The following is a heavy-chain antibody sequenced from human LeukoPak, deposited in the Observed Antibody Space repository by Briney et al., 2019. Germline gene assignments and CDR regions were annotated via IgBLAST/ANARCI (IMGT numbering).Heavy chain of an antibody. CDR2: ISSSSSYI. D-gene: IGHD3-10*02. Sequence: GGSLRLSCAATGFTFDDYGMSWVRQAPGKGLEWVSSISSSSSYIYYADSVKGRFTISRDNAKNSLYLQMNSLRAEDTAVYYCAELGITMIGGVWGKGTTVTISS. CDR3: AELGITMIGGV. J-gene: IGHJ6*04. CDR1: GFTFDDYG. V-gene: IGHV3-21*01.